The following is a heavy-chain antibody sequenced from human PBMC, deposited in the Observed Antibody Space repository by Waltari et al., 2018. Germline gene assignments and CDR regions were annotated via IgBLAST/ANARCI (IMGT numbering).Heavy chain of an antibody. D-gene: IGHD1-26*01. CDR1: GCTFSSYR. V-gene: IGHV3-21*01. Sequence: EVQLVESGGGLVKPGGSLRLSRAASGCTFSSYRLNWVRQAPGKGLEWVSSISSSSSYIYYADSVKGRFTISRDNAKNSLYLQMNSLRAEDTALYYCARVSGSYYDAFDIWGQGTIVTVSS. CDR2: ISSSSSYI. CDR3: ARVSGSYYDAFDI. J-gene: IGHJ3*02.